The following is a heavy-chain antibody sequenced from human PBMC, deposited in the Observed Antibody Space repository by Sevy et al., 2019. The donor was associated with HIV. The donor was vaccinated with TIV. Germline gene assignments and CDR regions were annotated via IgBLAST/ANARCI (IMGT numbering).Heavy chain of an antibody. CDR1: GYTFTSYY. V-gene: IGHV1-46*03. Sequence: ASVKVSCKASGYTFTSYYMHWVRQAPGQGLEWMGIINPSGGSTSYAQKFQGRVTMTRDTSTSTVYMELSSLRSEDTAVYYCARGGSDYDSSGYYVSYYFDYWGQGTLVTVSS. J-gene: IGHJ4*02. D-gene: IGHD3-22*01. CDR2: INPSGGST. CDR3: ARGGSDYDSSGYYVSYYFDY.